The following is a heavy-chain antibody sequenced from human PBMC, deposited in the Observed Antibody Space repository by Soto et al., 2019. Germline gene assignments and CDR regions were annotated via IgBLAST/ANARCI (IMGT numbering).Heavy chain of an antibody. CDR3: ARDWNYKKVWFDP. D-gene: IGHD1-7*01. Sequence: SETLSLTCAVYGGSFSGYYWSWIRQPPGKGLEWIGEINHSGSTNYNPSLKSRVTISVDTSKNQFSLKLSSVTAADTAVYYCARDWNYKKVWFDPWGQGTQVTVSS. J-gene: IGHJ5*02. V-gene: IGHV4-34*01. CDR2: INHSGST. CDR1: GGSFSGYY.